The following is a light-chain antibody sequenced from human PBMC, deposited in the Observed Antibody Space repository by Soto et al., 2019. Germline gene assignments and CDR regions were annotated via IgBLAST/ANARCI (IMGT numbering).Light chain of an antibody. J-gene: IGKJ2*01. CDR1: QNIRTY. V-gene: IGKV1-39*01. Sequence: DIQMTQSPYSLSASVGDSVTITCRASQNIRTYLNWYQQKPGRAPKLLIHSASALPSGAPSRFSGSGSGTDFTLTMSGLQPEDFATYYCQQCHSIPYTFGQGTKVDIK. CDR3: QQCHSIPYT. CDR2: SAS.